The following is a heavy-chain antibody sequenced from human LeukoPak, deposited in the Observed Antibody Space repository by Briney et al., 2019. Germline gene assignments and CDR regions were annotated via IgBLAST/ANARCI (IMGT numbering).Heavy chain of an antibody. Sequence: ASVKVSCTASGYTFTGYYMHWVRQAPGQGLEWMGRINPNSGGTNYAQKFQGRVTMTRDTSISTAYMELSRLRSDDTAVYYCARGYDSSGYYVNWFDPWGQGTLVTVSS. J-gene: IGHJ5*02. CDR3: ARGYDSSGYYVNWFDP. CDR2: INPNSGGT. CDR1: GYTFTGYY. V-gene: IGHV1-2*06. D-gene: IGHD3-22*01.